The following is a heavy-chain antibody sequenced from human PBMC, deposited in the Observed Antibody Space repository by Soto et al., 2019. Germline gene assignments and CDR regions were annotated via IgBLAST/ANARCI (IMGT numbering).Heavy chain of an antibody. Sequence: PGGSLRLSCGTSGSSFVNYGMGWVRQAPGKGLEWVSGISSSGGRTYFADSVRGRFTISRDNSKNTMYLQMDSLRVEDTAVYYCAKVAKPRVVIEYFDYWGQGSLVTVSS. CDR3: AKVAKPRVVIEYFDY. J-gene: IGHJ4*02. D-gene: IGHD3-3*01. CDR2: ISSSGGRT. CDR1: GSSFVNYG. V-gene: IGHV3-23*01.